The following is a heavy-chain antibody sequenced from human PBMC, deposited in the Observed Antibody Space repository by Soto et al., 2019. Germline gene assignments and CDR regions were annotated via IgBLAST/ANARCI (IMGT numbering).Heavy chain of an antibody. Sequence: SVKVSCKASGGTFSSYAISWVRQAPGQGLEWMGGIIPIFGTANYAQKFQGRVTITADKSTSTAYMELSSLRSEDTAVYYCAEDIVVVPAAMRGYYYYGMDVWGQGTTATVSS. V-gene: IGHV1-69*06. CDR1: GGTFSSYA. CDR3: AEDIVVVPAAMRGYYYYGMDV. D-gene: IGHD2-2*01. CDR2: IIPIFGTA. J-gene: IGHJ6*02.